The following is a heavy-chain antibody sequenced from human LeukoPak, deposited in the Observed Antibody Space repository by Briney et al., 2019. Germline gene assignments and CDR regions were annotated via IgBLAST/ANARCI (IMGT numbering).Heavy chain of an antibody. J-gene: IGHJ3*02. D-gene: IGHD2-2*01. CDR2: IYPGDSDT. CDR1: GYSFTSYW. V-gene: IGHV5-51*01. Sequence: GESLKISCKGSGYSFTSYWIGWVRQMPGKGLGWMGIIYPGDSDTRYSPSFQGQVTISADKSISTAYLQWSSLKASDTAMYYCARFQPYQLSIYPGDAFDIWGQGTMVTVSS. CDR3: ARFQPYQLSIYPGDAFDI.